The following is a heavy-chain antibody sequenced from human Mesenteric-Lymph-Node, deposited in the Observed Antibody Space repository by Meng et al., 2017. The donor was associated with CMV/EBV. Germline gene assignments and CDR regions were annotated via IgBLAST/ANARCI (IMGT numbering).Heavy chain of an antibody. CDR2: IYPDDSDT. J-gene: IGHJ3*01. CDR1: GYRFTTNW. V-gene: IGHV5-51*01. D-gene: IGHD1-1*01. CDR3: LRVHPADV. Sequence: GGSLRLSCKGSGYRFTTNWIGWVRQMPGKGLELMGIIYPDDSDTRYSPSFQGQVTISVDKSITTAYLQWTSLKASDTAMYYCLRVHPADVWGQGTMVTVSS.